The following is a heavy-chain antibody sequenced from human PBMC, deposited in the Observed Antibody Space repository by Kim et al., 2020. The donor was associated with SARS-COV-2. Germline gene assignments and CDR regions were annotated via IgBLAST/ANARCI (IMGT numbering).Heavy chain of an antibody. Sequence: SVKVSCKASGGTFSSYAISWVRQAPGQGLEWMGGIIPIFGTANYAQKFQGRVTIXAXXSTSTAYMERSXXXXKDTXVYYCAXWGXXSXYYDSSGPDACDXWGQGXXVTVSS. J-gene: IGHJ3*01. D-gene: IGHD3-22*01. CDR3: AXWGXXSXYYDSSGPDACDX. V-gene: IGHV1-69*13. CDR2: IIPIFGTA. CDR1: GGTFSSYA.